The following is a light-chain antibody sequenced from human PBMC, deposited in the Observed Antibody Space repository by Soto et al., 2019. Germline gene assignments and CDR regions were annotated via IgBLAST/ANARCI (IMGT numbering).Light chain of an antibody. CDR1: SSDVGANNF. CDR3: VSYAGSNKYVL. CDR2: EVS. V-gene: IGLV2-8*01. J-gene: IGLJ2*01. Sequence: QSVPAQPPSASGSPGQSVTISCTGTSSDVGANNFVSWYQHHPGKAPKLLIYEVSKRPSGVPDRFSGSKSGNTASLTVSGLQAEDEAHYFCVSYAGSNKYVLFGGGPKLTVL.